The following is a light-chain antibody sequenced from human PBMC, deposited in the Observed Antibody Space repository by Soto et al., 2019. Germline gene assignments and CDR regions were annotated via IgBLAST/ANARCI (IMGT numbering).Light chain of an antibody. J-gene: IGKJ1*01. V-gene: IGKV3-11*01. Sequence: EIVLTQSPATLSLSPGERAILSCRASQSVSTFLAWFQQKPGQPPRLLIYNASNRTTGIPARFSGSGSGTDFTLTINSLQPDDFATYYCQQYSVYWTFGQGTKVDIK. CDR3: QQYSVYWT. CDR2: NAS. CDR1: QSVSTF.